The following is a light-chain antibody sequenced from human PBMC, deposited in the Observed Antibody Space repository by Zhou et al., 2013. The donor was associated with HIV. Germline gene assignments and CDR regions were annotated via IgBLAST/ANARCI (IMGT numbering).Light chain of an antibody. J-gene: IGKJ3*01. CDR3: QQYGSSKGVT. V-gene: IGKV3-20*01. Sequence: EIVLTQSPATLSLSPGERATLSCRASQSVRSSYLAWYQQKPGQAPRLLMFGASSRATGIPDRFSGSGSGTDFTLTISRLEPEDFAVYYCQQYGSSKGVTFGPGTKVEIK. CDR2: GAS. CDR1: QSVRSSY.